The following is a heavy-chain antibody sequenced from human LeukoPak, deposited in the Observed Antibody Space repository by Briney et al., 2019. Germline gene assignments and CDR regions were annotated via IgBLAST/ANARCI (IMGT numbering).Heavy chain of an antibody. V-gene: IGHV3-23*01. D-gene: IGHD3-10*01. CDR1: GLTFSSYG. J-gene: IGHJ3*02. CDR3: ARGGSGSNSNAFDI. CDR2: ISGSGGST. Sequence: GGSLRLSCAASGLTFSSYGMSWVRQAPGKVLEWVSAISGSGGSTYYADSVKGRFTISRDNSKNTLYLQMNSLRAEDMAVYYCARGGSGSNSNAFDIWGQGTMVTVSS.